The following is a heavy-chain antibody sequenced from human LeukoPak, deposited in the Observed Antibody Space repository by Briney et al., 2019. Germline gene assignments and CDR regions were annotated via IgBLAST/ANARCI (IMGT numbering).Heavy chain of an antibody. CDR3: ARGGSGSYGPFDY. Sequence: PSETLSLTCTVSGGSISSGGYYWSWIRQPPGKGLEWIGYIYHSGSTYYNPSLKSRVTISVDRSKNQFSLKLSSVTAADTAVYYCARGGSGSYGPFDYWGQGTLVTVSS. V-gene: IGHV4-30-2*01. D-gene: IGHD1-26*01. CDR1: GGSISSGGYY. J-gene: IGHJ4*02. CDR2: IYHSGST.